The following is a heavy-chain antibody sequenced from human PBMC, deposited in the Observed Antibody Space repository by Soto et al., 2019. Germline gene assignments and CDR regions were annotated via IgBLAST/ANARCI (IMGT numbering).Heavy chain of an antibody. Sequence: PWGSLRLSCAGSGFTFRWFGMNWVRQAPGKGLEWVARISNDGSNEYYVDSVKGRFTISRDNSKNTLYLQMDSLRAEDTAVYYCAKGEVRGIIPSYFDYWGLGTLVTV. D-gene: IGHD3-10*01. J-gene: IGHJ4*02. CDR3: AKGEVRGIIPSYFDY. V-gene: IGHV3-30*18. CDR2: ISNDGSNE. CDR1: GFTFRWFG.